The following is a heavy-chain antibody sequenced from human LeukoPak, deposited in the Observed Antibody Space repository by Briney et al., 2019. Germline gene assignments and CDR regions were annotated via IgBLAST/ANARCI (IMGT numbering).Heavy chain of an antibody. D-gene: IGHD6-19*01. V-gene: IGHV1-46*01. CDR2: INPSGGST. CDR1: GYTFTSYY. J-gene: IGHJ6*03. CDR3: ARVESGWAHRYSYYYYYMDV. Sequence: ASVKVSCKASGYTFTSYYMHWVRQAPGQGLEWMGIINPSGGSTSYAQKFQGRVTITADESTSTAYMELSSLRSEDTAVYYCARVESGWAHRYSYYYYYMDVWGKGTTVTISS.